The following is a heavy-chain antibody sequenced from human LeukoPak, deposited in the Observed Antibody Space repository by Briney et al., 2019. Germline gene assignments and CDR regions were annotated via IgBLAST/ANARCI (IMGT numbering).Heavy chain of an antibody. Sequence: GGSLRLSCAASGFTFSNYAMSWVRQAPGKGLEWVSAISGRGLRTYYADSVKGRFTISRDISKNTLYLQMDSLRAEDTAVYYCAKDRVSMIVVVAFDIWGQGTMVTVSS. CDR1: GFTFSNYA. J-gene: IGHJ3*02. V-gene: IGHV3-23*01. CDR2: ISGRGLRT. D-gene: IGHD3-22*01. CDR3: AKDRVSMIVVVAFDI.